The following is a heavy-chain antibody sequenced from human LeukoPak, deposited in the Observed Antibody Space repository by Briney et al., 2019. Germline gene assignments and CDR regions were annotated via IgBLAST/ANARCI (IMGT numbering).Heavy chain of an antibody. CDR2: IYYSGST. CDR3: ARHADIVVVPAAAGWGYYFDY. D-gene: IGHD2-2*01. CDR1: DGSISSYY. J-gene: IGHJ4*02. V-gene: IGHV4-59*01. Sequence: SETLSLTCTVSDGSISSYYWSWIRQPPGKGLEWIGYIYYSGSTNYNPSLKSRVTISVDTSKNQFSLKLSSVTAADTAVYYCARHADIVVVPAAAGWGYYFDYWGQGTLVTVSS.